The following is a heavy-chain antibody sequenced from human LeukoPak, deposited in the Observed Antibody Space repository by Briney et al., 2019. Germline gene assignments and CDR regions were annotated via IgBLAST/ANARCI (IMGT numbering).Heavy chain of an antibody. CDR3: ARVGITKVRGVQEFDP. CDR1: GFTFSSYW. Sequence: PGGSLRLSCAASGFTFSSYWMHWVRQAPGKGLEWVSSISSSSSYIYYADSVKGRFTISRDNAKNSLYLQMNSLRAEDTAVYYCARVGITKVRGVQEFDPWGQGTLVTVSS. D-gene: IGHD3-10*01. V-gene: IGHV3-21*01. J-gene: IGHJ5*02. CDR2: ISSSSSYI.